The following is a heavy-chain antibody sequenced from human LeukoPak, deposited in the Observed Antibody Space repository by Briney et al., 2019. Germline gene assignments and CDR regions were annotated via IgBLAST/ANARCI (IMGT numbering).Heavy chain of an antibody. CDR3: ARGKGTFDY. J-gene: IGHJ4*02. D-gene: IGHD1-1*01. CDR2: IYMSGST. CDR1: GGSIRSGTDY. Sequence: SETLSLTCTVSGGSIRSGTDYWSWIRQPAGKGLEWIGRIYMSGSTDYNPSFKSRVTMSVDTSKNHFSLKLSSVTAADTAVYYCARGKGTFDYWGQGTLVTVSS. V-gene: IGHV4-61*02.